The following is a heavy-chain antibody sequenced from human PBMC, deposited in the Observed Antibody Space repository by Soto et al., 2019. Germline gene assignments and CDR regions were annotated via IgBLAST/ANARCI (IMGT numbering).Heavy chain of an antibody. CDR1: GLDFRSEV. J-gene: IGHJ6*02. Sequence: GGSLRLSCAASGLDFRSEVMCWVRQAPGKGLEGASSISSSGSTIYYADSVKGRFTISRDNAKSSLYLQMNSLRAEDTAVYYCARGEYYYYYYGMDVWGQGTTVTVSS. CDR3: ARGEYYYYYYGMDV. V-gene: IGHV3-11*01. CDR2: ISSSGSTI.